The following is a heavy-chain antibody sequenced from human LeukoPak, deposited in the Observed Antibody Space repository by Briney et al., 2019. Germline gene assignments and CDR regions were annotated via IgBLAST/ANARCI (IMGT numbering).Heavy chain of an antibody. D-gene: IGHD1-26*01. Sequence: GGSLRLSCAASGFTFSSYEMNWVRQAPGKGLEWVSYISSSGSTIYYADSVKGRFTISRDNARNSLYLQMNSLRAEDTSMYYCARVSRGKWELLGAHAYWGQGTLVTASS. J-gene: IGHJ4*02. CDR3: ARVSRGKWELLGAHAY. V-gene: IGHV3-48*03. CDR1: GFTFSSYE. CDR2: ISSSGSTI.